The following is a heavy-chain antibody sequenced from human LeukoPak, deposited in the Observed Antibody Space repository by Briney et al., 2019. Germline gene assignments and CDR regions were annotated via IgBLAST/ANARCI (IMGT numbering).Heavy chain of an antibody. J-gene: IGHJ4*02. CDR1: GGSFSGYY. CDR2: INHSGST. Sequence: SETLSLTCAVYGGSFSGYYWSWIRQPPGKGLEWIGEINHSGSTDYNPSLKSRVTISVDTSKDQFSLKLSSVTAADTAVYYCARGAVAGTEGFDYWGQGTLVTVSS. CDR3: ARGAVAGTEGFDY. V-gene: IGHV4-34*01. D-gene: IGHD6-19*01.